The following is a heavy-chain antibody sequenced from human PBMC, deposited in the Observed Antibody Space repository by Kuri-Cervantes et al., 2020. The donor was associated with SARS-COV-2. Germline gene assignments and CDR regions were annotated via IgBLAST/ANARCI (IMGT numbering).Heavy chain of an antibody. Sequence: ESLKISCTVSGGSISSYYWSWIRQPAGKGLEWIGRIYTSGSTNYNPSLKSRVTISVDTSKNQFSLKLSSVTAADTAVYYCARRTLDTAMVRGVRAPNDAFDIWGQGTMVTVSS. CDR2: IYTSGST. D-gene: IGHD5-18*01. V-gene: IGHV4-4*07. CDR3: ARRTLDTAMVRGVRAPNDAFDI. J-gene: IGHJ3*02. CDR1: GGSISSYY.